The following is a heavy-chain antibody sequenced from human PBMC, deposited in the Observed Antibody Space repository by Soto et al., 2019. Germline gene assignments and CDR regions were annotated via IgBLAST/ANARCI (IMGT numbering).Heavy chain of an antibody. CDR2: IWYDGSNK. CDR1: GFTFSSYG. J-gene: IGHJ4*02. CDR3: ARDVYRYSYGPGDY. V-gene: IGHV3-33*01. D-gene: IGHD5-18*01. Sequence: GGSLRLSCAASGFTFSSYGMHWVRQAPGKGLEWVAVIWYDGSNKYYADSVKGRFTISRDNSKNTLYLQMNSLRAEDTAVYYCARDVYRYSYGPGDYWGQGTLVTVYS.